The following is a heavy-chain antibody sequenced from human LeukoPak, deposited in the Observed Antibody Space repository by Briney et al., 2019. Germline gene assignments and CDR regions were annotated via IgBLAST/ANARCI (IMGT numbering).Heavy chain of an antibody. CDR3: AREVTHHVYYGMDV. CDR1: GYTFINYD. V-gene: IGHV1-18*01. D-gene: IGHD4-11*01. CDR2: ISGSKGNT. Sequence: ASVKVSCKASGYTFINYDIRWVRQAPGQRLEWMGWISGSKGNTNYAQKFQGRVTMTTDTSTSTAYMELRSLRSDDTAVYFCAREVTHHVYYGMDVWGQGTTVTVSS. J-gene: IGHJ6*02.